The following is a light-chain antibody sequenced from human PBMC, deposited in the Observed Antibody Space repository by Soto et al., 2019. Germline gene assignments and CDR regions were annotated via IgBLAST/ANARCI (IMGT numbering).Light chain of an antibody. CDR1: QSVSRY. CDR3: QQRTNWPLT. V-gene: IGKV3-11*01. CDR2: DAS. Sequence: EIVLTQSPATLSLSPGERATLSCRASQSVSRYLAWYQQKPGQAPRLLIYDASNRATGIPARFSGSGSGTDFTLTSSLEPEDFAVYYCQQRTNWPLTFGGGTKVEIK. J-gene: IGKJ4*01.